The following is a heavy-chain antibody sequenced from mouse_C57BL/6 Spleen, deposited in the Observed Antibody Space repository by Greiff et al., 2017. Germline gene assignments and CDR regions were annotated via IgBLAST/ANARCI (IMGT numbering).Heavy chain of an antibody. CDR3: VTTVVANWYFDV. V-gene: IGHV1-52*01. CDR1: GYTFTSYW. D-gene: IGHD1-1*01. Sequence: VKLQQPGAELVRPGSSVKLSCKASGYTFTSYWMPWVKQRPIQGLEWIGNIDPSDSETHYNQKFKDKATLTVDKSSSTAYMQLSSLTSEDSAVYYCVTTVVANWYFDVWGTGTTVTVSS. CDR2: IDPSDSET. J-gene: IGHJ1*03.